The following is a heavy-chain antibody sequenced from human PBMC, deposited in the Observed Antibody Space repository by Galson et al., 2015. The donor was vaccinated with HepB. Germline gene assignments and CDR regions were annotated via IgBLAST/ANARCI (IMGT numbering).Heavy chain of an antibody. D-gene: IGHD3-10*01. CDR1: GYTFTSYA. Sequence: SVKVSCKASGYTFTSYAMNWVRQAPGQGLEWMGWINTNTGNPTYAQGFTGRFVFSLDTSVSTAYLQISSLKAEDTAVYYCARGGTELSYYGSGADAFDIWGQGTMVTVSS. CDR3: ARGGTELSYYGSGADAFDI. CDR2: INTNTGNP. J-gene: IGHJ3*02. V-gene: IGHV7-4-1*02.